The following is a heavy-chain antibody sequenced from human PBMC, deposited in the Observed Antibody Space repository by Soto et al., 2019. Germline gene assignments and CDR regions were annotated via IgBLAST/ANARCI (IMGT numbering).Heavy chain of an antibody. CDR1: GGPITSYY. V-gene: IGHV4-59*01. D-gene: IGHD6-13*01. CDR3: AKGIAAACNFDY. J-gene: IGHJ4*02. CDR2: IFYSGST. Sequence: SETLSLTCTVSGGPITSYYWSWIRQPPGKGLEWIGYIFYSGSTNYNPSLRSRVTISVDTSKNQFSLKLSSVTAADTAVYYCAKGIAAACNFDYWGQGTLVTVSS.